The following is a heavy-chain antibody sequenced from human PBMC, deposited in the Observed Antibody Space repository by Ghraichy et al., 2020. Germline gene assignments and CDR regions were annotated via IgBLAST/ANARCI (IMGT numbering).Heavy chain of an antibody. CDR1: GFTFSSYW. J-gene: IGHJ6*02. Sequence: GGSLRLSCAASGFTFSSYWMSWVRQAPGKGLEWVANIKQDGSEKYYVSSVKGRFTISRDNAKNSLYLQMNSLRAEDTAVYYCARDRQWLPEDYYYYYGMDVWGQGTMVTVSS. D-gene: IGHD6-19*01. V-gene: IGHV3-7*03. CDR3: ARDRQWLPEDYYYYYGMDV. CDR2: IKQDGSEK.